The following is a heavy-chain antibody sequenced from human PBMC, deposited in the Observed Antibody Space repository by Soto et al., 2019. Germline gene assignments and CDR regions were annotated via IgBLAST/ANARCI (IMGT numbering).Heavy chain of an antibody. CDR2: ISGSGGST. CDR3: AKDCGWDSSLQGCYFDY. CDR1: GFTFSSYA. D-gene: IGHD5-18*01. Sequence: EVQLLESGGGLVQPGGSLRLSCAASGFTFSSYAMSWVRQAPGKGLEWVSAISGSGGSTYYADSVKGRFTISRDNSKNTLYLQMNSLRAEDTAVYYCAKDCGWDSSLQGCYFDYWGQGTLVTVSS. J-gene: IGHJ4*02. V-gene: IGHV3-23*01.